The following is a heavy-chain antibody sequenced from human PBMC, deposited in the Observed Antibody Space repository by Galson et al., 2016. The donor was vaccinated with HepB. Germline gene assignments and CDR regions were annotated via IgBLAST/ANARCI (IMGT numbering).Heavy chain of an antibody. CDR1: GVSITRDANF. Sequence: TLSLTCSVSGVSITRDANFWSWIRQLPGKGLEWIGYIFQSGRTSYNPSLKGRVAMSIDTSKNQFYLEVNSVTAADTAVYFCARDGVDYGDYLFDLWGPGTLVTVSS. V-gene: IGHV4-31*03. J-gene: IGHJ4*02. CDR2: IFQSGRT. CDR3: ARDGVDYGDYLFDL. D-gene: IGHD4-17*01.